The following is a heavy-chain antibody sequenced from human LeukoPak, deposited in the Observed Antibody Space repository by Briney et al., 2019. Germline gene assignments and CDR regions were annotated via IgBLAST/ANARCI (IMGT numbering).Heavy chain of an antibody. D-gene: IGHD1-26*01. CDR3: ARVGSPLYSGNYYDY. Sequence: HAGGSLRLSCAASGFIFSRYDMHWVRQAPGKGLEYVSAIRGNGGRTYYADSVKGRFTISRDNSKNTLYLQMGSLRAEDMAVYYCARVGSPLYSGNYYDYWGQGTLVTVSS. V-gene: IGHV3-64*02. CDR1: GFIFSRYD. CDR2: IRGNGGRT. J-gene: IGHJ4*02.